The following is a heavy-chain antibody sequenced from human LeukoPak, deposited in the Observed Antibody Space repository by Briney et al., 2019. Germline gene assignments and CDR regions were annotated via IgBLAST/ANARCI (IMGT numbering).Heavy chain of an antibody. CDR1: GFTFDDYA. D-gene: IGHD3-10*01. CDR2: ISWNSGSL. V-gene: IGHV3-9*01. Sequence: GGSLRLSCAASGFTFDDYAMHWVRQAPGKGLEWVSDISWNSGSLGYADSVKGRFTISRDNAKNSLYLQVNSLRAEDTAVYYCAYGSGSYPNWGQGTLVTVSS. CDR3: AYGSGSYPN. J-gene: IGHJ4*02.